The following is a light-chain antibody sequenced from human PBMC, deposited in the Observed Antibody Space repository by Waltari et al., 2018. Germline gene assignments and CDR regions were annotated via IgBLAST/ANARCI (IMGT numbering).Light chain of an antibody. Sequence: QSALTQPPSASGSPGQSVTISCTGTSSDVGGYNYVSWYQQYPGKAPKLKIYEVSKRPSGVPVPFVGSKSGNTASLTVAGLQAEDEADYYCSSYAGSNNLLFGGGTKLTVL. CDR1: SSDVGGYNY. CDR3: SSYAGSNNLL. CDR2: EVS. J-gene: IGLJ2*01. V-gene: IGLV2-8*01.